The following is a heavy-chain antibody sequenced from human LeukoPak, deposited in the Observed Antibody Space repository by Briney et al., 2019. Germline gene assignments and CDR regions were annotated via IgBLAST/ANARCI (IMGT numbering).Heavy chain of an antibody. CDR1: GFTFSIYS. CDR2: ISSSSSAV. D-gene: IGHD2-21*01. J-gene: IGHJ6*03. CDR3: ARGFRPYYYSYMDV. Sequence: GGSLRLSCAASGFTFSIYSMNWVRQAPGKGLEWVSYISSSSSAVYYADSVKGRFTISSDNAKNSLYLQMNSLRAEDTAVYYCARGFRPYYYSYMDVWGKGTTVTVSS. V-gene: IGHV3-48*01.